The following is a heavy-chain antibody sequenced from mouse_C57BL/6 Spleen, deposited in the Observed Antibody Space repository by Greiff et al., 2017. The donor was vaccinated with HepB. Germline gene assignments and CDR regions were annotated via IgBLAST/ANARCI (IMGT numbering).Heavy chain of an antibody. CDR3: ARSPSYDYFDY. CDR2: INPGSGGT. CDR1: GYAFTNYL. Sequence: VQLHQSGAELVRPGTSVKVSCKASGYAFTNYLIEWVKQRPGQGLEWIGVINPGSGGTNYNEKFKGKATLTADKSSSTAYMQLSSLTSEDSAVYFCARSPSYDYFDYWGQGTTLTVSS. J-gene: IGHJ2*01. V-gene: IGHV1-54*01. D-gene: IGHD2-3*01.